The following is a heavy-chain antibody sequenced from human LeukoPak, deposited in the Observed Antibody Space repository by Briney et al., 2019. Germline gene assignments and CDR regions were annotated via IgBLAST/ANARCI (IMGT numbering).Heavy chain of an antibody. J-gene: IGHJ4*02. CDR2: IYSGGST. Sequence: GGSLRLSCAASGFTVSSNYMSWVRQAPGKGLEWVSVIYSGGSTYYADSVKGRFTISRDNYKNTLYLQMNSLRAEDTAVYYCASYSLWFGGQGYFDSWGQGTLVTVSS. CDR3: ASYSLWFGGQGYFDS. V-gene: IGHV3-53*01. CDR1: GFTVSSNY. D-gene: IGHD3-10*01.